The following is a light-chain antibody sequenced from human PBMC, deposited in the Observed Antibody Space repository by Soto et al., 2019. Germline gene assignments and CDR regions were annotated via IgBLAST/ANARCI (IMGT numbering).Light chain of an antibody. V-gene: IGKV3-15*01. Sequence: EIVMTQSPATLSLSPGERATLSCRASQSITSNLAWYQQKPGRAPRLLIYGASTRATGIPATFSGRGSGTEFTLTISILQSEDFALYYCQHYFKWPYTFGQGTRLEIK. CDR3: QHYFKWPYT. J-gene: IGKJ5*01. CDR1: QSITSN. CDR2: GAS.